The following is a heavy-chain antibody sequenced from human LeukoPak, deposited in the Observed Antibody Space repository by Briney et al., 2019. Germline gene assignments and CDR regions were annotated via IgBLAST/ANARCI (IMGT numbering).Heavy chain of an antibody. V-gene: IGHV3-15*01. CDR2: IKSKTDGGTT. CDR1: GFTFSNAW. J-gene: IGHJ4*02. CDR3: ARDKVVGATRLDY. Sequence: GGSLRLSCAASGFTFSNAWMSWVRQAPGKGLEWVGRIKSKTDGGTTDYAAPVKGRFTISRDDSKNTLYLQMNSLKTEDTAVHYCARDKVVGATRLDYWGQGTLVTVSS. D-gene: IGHD1-26*01.